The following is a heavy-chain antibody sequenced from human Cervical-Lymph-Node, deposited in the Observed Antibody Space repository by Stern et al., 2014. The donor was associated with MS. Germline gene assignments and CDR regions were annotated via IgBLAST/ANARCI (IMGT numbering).Heavy chain of an antibody. J-gene: IGHJ2*01. Sequence: EVHLVESGGGLVQPGGSLRLSCAASGFTFSSYWMHWVRQAPGKGLVWVSRIDSDGSGTTYADSVKGRFTISRDNAKNTLYLQMNSLRAEDTAVYYCARAPYYYDTSGYSYSYFDLWGRGTLVTVSS. D-gene: IGHD3-22*01. CDR2: IDSDGSGT. V-gene: IGHV3-74*02. CDR1: GFTFSSYW. CDR3: ARAPYYYDTSGYSYSYFDL.